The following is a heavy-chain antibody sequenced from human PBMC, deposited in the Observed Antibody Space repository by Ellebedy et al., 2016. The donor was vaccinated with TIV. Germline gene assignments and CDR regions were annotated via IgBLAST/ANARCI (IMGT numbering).Heavy chain of an antibody. CDR1: GFTFSSYA. CDR2: FGISGDTT. CDR3: AKGRGGGSDSSAPRYYFDY. Sequence: GESLKISCAASGFTFSSYAMSWVRQAPGKGLEWVSGFGISGDTTYYADSVKGRFTISRDNSKNTLSLQMNSLRGEDTAIYYCAKGRGGGSDSSAPRYYFDYWGLGTLVTVSS. J-gene: IGHJ4*02. D-gene: IGHD3-22*01. V-gene: IGHV3-23*01.